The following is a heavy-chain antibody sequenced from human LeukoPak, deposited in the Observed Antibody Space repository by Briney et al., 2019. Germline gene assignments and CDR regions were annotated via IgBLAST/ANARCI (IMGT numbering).Heavy chain of an antibody. CDR1: GFTFSSYA. Sequence: GGSLRLSCAASGFTFSSYAMSWVRQAPGKGLEWVSAISGSGGSTYYADSVKGRFTIPRDSSKNTLYLQMNSLRAEDTAVYYCAKVYWNYRGFDYWGQGTLVTVSS. CDR2: ISGSGGST. J-gene: IGHJ4*02. V-gene: IGHV3-23*01. CDR3: AKVYWNYRGFDY. D-gene: IGHD1-7*01.